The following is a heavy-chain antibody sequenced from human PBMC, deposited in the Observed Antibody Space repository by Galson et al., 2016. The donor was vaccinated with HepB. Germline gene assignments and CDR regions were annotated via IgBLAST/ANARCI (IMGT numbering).Heavy chain of an antibody. J-gene: IGHJ4*02. V-gene: IGHV3-30*18. Sequence: SLRLSCAASGFTFSNYAMHWVRQAPGKGLEWVAVISNDGRDKHYADSVKGRFTISRDKSKNTLYLQMNSLRAEDTAVYYCAKEAWSPEGFVYWGQGTLVTVSS. CDR3: AKEAWSPEGFVY. CDR1: GFTFSNYA. CDR2: ISNDGRDK. D-gene: IGHD1-14*01.